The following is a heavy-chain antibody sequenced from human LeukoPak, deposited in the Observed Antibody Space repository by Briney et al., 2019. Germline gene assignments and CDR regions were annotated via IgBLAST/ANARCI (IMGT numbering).Heavy chain of an antibody. Sequence: PSETLSPTCAVYGGSFSGYYWSWIRQPPGKGLEWIGEINHSGSTSYNPSLKSRVTISVDTSKNQFSLKLSSVTAADTALYHCAKNWGTFSWFFDLWGRGTLVTVSS. CDR1: GGSFSGYY. V-gene: IGHV4-34*01. D-gene: IGHD7-27*01. J-gene: IGHJ2*01. CDR3: AKNWGTFSWFFDL. CDR2: INHSGST.